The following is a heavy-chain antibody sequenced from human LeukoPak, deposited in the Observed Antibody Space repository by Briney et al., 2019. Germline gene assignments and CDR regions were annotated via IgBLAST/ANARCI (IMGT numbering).Heavy chain of an antibody. CDR1: GGSISGYY. V-gene: IGHV4-59*01. D-gene: IGHD2-15*01. CDR2: IYYSGTT. Sequence: PSETLSLTCTVSGGSISGYYWSWIRQPPGKGLEWIGFIYYSGTTHYSPALKSRVTMSVDTSNNQFSLKLTSVTAADTAVYYCARHLLSAPHYFDYWGQGTLDTVTS. J-gene: IGHJ4*02. CDR3: ARHLLSAPHYFDY.